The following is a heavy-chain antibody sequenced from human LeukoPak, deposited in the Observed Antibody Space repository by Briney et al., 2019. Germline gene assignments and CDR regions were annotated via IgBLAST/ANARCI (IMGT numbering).Heavy chain of an antibody. CDR2: IYYSGRT. V-gene: IGHV4-30-4*08. CDR1: GGSISSGDYY. J-gene: IGHJ4*02. D-gene: IGHD3-16*01. Sequence: SQTLSLTCTVSGGSISSGDYYWSWIRQPPGKGLEWIGYIYYSGRTYYNPSLKSRVTISVDTSKNQFSLKLSSVTAPDTAVYYCARGLNGLYFDYWGQGTLVTVSS. CDR3: ARGLNGLYFDY.